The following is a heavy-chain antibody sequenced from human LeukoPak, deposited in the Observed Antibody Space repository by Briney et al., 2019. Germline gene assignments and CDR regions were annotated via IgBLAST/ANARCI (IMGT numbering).Heavy chain of an antibody. V-gene: IGHV3-64*01. CDR3: ARGGVNTMLRGVIRYYYMDV. Sequence: GGSLRLSCAASGFTFSSYAMHWVRQAPGKGLEYVSAISSNGGSTYYANSVKGRFTISRDNSKNTLYLQMNSLRAEDTAVYYCARGGVNTMLRGVIRYYYMDVWGKGTTVTISS. CDR2: ISSNGGST. J-gene: IGHJ6*03. D-gene: IGHD3-10*01. CDR1: GFTFSSYA.